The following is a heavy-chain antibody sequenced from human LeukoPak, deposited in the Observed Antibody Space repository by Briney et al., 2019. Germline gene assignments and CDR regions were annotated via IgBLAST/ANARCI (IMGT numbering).Heavy chain of an antibody. Sequence: PSETLSLTCTVSGGSISSGGYYWSWIRQHPGKGLEWIGYIYYSGSTYYNPSLKSRVTISVDTSKNQFSLKLSSVTAADTAVYYCARDPSFKNIGRVSMDVWGQGTMVTVSS. CDR3: ARDPSFKNIGRVSMDV. CDR1: GGSISSGGYY. V-gene: IGHV4-31*03. CDR2: IYYSGST. J-gene: IGHJ3*01. D-gene: IGHD2/OR15-2a*01.